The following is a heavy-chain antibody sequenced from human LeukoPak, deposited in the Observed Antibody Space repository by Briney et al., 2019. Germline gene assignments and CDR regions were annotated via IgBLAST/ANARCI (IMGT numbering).Heavy chain of an antibody. CDR2: INHSGST. D-gene: IGHD3-9*01. V-gene: IGHV4-34*01. CDR1: GGSFSGYH. CDR3: AKAGPILRYFDFRYYFDY. J-gene: IGHJ4*02. Sequence: SETLSLTCAVYGGSFSGYHWSWIRQPPGKGLEWIGEINHSGSTNYNPSLKSRVTISVDTSKNQFSLKLSSVTAADTAVYYCAKAGPILRYFDFRYYFDYWGQGTLVTVSS.